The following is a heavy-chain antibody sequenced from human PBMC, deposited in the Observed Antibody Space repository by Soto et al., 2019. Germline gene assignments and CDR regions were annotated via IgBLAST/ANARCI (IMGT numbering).Heavy chain of an antibody. CDR2: IFSNDEK. D-gene: IGHD1-26*01. V-gene: IGHV2-26*01. CDR3: ARRGLSGSYYEPYYFDY. Sequence: QVTLKESGPVLVKPTETLTLTCTVSGFSLRNARMGVSWIRQPPGKALEWLAHIFSNDEKSYSTPLKSRLTITNDTSKSQVVLSMTNMDPVDTATYYCARRGLSGSYYEPYYFDYWGQGTLVTVSS. J-gene: IGHJ4*02. CDR1: GFSLRNARMG.